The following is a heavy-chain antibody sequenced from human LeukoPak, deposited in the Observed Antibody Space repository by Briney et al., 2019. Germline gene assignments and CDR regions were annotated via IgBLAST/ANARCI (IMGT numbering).Heavy chain of an antibody. CDR2: IKYDESEK. D-gene: IGHD2-2*01. CDR1: GFTFGTYW. V-gene: IGHV3-7*01. J-gene: IGHJ4*02. CDR3: ARGRDASY. Sequence: GGSLRLSCAASGFTFGTYWMTWVRQAPGQGLEWVANIKYDESEKYLVDSVKGRFIISRDNAKNSVFLQMNSLKAEDTAVYFCARGRDASYWGQGIQVTVSS.